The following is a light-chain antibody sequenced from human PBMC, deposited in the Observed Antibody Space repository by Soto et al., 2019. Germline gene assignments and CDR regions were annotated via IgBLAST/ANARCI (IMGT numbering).Light chain of an antibody. CDR3: QSWTTSDTYV. J-gene: IGLJ1*01. Sequence: QSALTQPASVSGSPGQSITISCTGTSNDIGTYNFVSWYQQHPGEAPKLIIYDVTNRPSGVSNRFSASKSGNTASLTISGLQSEDETDYYCQSWTTSDTYVFGTGTKLTVL. CDR1: SNDIGTYNF. CDR2: DVT. V-gene: IGLV2-14*03.